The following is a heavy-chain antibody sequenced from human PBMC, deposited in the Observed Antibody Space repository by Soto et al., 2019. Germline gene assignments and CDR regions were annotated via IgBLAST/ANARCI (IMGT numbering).Heavy chain of an antibody. CDR1: GFTFSSYS. D-gene: IGHD5-12*01. J-gene: IGHJ4*02. CDR3: ARDPPEKWLRTKSPDFDY. CDR2: ISSSSSYI. V-gene: IGHV3-21*01. Sequence: EVQLVEPGGGLVKPGGSLRLSCAASGFTFSSYSMNWVRQAPGKGLEWVSSISSSSSYIYYADSVKGRFTISRDNAKNSLYLQMNSLRAEDTAVYYCARDPPEKWLRTKSPDFDYWGQGTLVTVSS.